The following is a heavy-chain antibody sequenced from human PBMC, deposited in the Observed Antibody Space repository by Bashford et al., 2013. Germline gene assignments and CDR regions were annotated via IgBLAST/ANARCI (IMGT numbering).Heavy chain of an antibody. CDR2: ISYDGSNK. J-gene: IGHJ5*02. CDR3: AREGVGAGFDP. V-gene: IGHV3-30-3*01. Sequence: GGSLRLSCAASGFTFSSYAMHWVRQAPGKGLEWVAVISYDGSNKYYADSVKGRFTISRDNSKNTLYLQMNSLRAEDTAVYYCAREGVGAGFDPWGRGNPGHRLL. CDR1: GFTFSSYA. D-gene: IGHD1-26*01.